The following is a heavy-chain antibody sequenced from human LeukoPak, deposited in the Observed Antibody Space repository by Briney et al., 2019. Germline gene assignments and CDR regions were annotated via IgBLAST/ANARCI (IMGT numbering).Heavy chain of an antibody. D-gene: IGHD6-13*01. V-gene: IGHV4-34*01. Sequence: SETLSLTCAVYGGSFSDYYWSWIRQPPGKGLEWIGEVNHSGSTNYNPSLKSRVTISVDTFKNQFSLKLSSVTAADTAVYYCARRGSWYLGNIDPWGQGTLVTVSS. CDR1: GGSFSDYY. CDR3: ARRGSWYLGNIDP. J-gene: IGHJ5*02. CDR2: VNHSGST.